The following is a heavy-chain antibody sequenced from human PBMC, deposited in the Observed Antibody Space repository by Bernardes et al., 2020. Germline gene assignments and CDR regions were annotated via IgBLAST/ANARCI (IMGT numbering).Heavy chain of an antibody. D-gene: IGHD4-17*01. CDR2: ISGSGGST. V-gene: IGHV3-23*01. J-gene: IGHJ6*02. CDR3: AGDPYYYYGMDV. CDR1: GFTFSSYA. Sequence: GSLRLSCAASGFTFSSYAMSWVRQAPGKGLEWVSAISGSGGSTYYADSVKGRLTISRDNSKNTLYLQMNSLRAEDTAVYYCAGDPYYYYGMDVWGQGTTVTVSS.